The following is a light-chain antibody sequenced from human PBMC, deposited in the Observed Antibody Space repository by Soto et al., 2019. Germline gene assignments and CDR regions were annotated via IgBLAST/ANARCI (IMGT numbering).Light chain of an antibody. Sequence: EVVLTQSPGTLSLSPGERATLSCKASQTVRNNYLAWYQQKPGQAPRLLIYDASNRATGIPARFSGSGSGTDFTLTISSLEPEDFAVYYCQQRSNWPFITFGQGTRLEIK. CDR2: DAS. V-gene: IGKV3-11*01. CDR1: QTVRNNY. J-gene: IGKJ5*01. CDR3: QQRSNWPFIT.